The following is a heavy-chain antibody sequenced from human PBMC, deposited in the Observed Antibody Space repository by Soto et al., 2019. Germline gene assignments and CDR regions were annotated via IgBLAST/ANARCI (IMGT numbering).Heavy chain of an antibody. CDR2: IHYNGSI. CDR1: GGSISTDHYH. D-gene: IGHD2-21*02. Sequence: QVQLQESGPGLVRPSQTLSLTCTVSGGSISTDHYHWTWIRQTPGKGLEWIGYIHYNGSIQSNPSLQSRVSMSVDTSKNLFSLRLTSVTAADTAVYFCAREDDGGDRDYYGLDVWGQGTTVTVSS. J-gene: IGHJ6*02. V-gene: IGHV4-30-4*01. CDR3: AREDDGGDRDYYGLDV.